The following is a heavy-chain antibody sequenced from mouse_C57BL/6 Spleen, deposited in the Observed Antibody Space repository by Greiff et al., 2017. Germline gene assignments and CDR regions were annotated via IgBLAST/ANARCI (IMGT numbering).Heavy chain of an antibody. CDR1: GYAFTNYL. D-gene: IGHD1-1*01. V-gene: IGHV1-54*01. Sequence: VKLMESGAELVRPGTSVKVSCKASGYAFTNYLIEWVKQRPGQGLEWIGVINPGSGGTNYNEKFKGKATLTADKSSSTAYMQLSSLTSEDPAVYFCARSDTTVYYYAMDYWGQGTSVTVSS. CDR3: ARSDTTVYYYAMDY. CDR2: INPGSGGT. J-gene: IGHJ4*01.